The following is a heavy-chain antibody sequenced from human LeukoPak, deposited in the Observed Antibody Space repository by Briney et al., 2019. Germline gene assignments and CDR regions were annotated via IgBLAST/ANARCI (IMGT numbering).Heavy chain of an antibody. CDR1: GYTFTSYG. CDR2: ISAYNGNT. J-gene: IGHJ6*03. Sequence: ASVKVSCTASGYTFTSYGISWVRQAPGQGLEWMGWISAYNGNTNYAQKLQGRVTMTTDTSTSTAYMELRSLRSDDTAVYYCARDSGSYYYYYMDVWGKGTTVTISS. V-gene: IGHV1-18*01. D-gene: IGHD1-26*01. CDR3: ARDSGSYYYYYMDV.